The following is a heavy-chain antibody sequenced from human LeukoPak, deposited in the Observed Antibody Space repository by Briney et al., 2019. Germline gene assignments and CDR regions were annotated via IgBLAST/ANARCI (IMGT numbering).Heavy chain of an antibody. J-gene: IGHJ5*02. D-gene: IGHD6-13*01. CDR1: GGSISSSNW. V-gene: IGHV4-4*02. CDR2: IYHSGST. Sequence: SETLSLTCAVSGGSISSSNWWSWVRQPPGKGLEWIGEIYHSGSTNYNPSLKSRVTISVDTSKNQFSLKLSSVTAADTAVYYCARVQYSSSWYRWFDPWGQGTLVTVSS. CDR3: ARVQYSSSWYRWFDP.